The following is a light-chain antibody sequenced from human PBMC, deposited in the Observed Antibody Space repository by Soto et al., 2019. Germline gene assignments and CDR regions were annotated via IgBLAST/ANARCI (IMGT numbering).Light chain of an antibody. V-gene: IGKV3-20*01. J-gene: IGKJ3*01. CDR1: QSVSSSY. Sequence: IVLTQSPGTLSLTPGERATLSCRASQSVSSSYLAWYQQKPGQAPRLLIYGASSMATGIPDRFSGSGSGTDFPLTISRLEPEDSAVYYCQQYGSSPPFTFGPGTRVDIK. CDR2: GAS. CDR3: QQYGSSPPFT.